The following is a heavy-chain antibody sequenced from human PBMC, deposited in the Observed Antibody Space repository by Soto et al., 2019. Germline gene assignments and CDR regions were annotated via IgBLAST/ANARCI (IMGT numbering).Heavy chain of an antibody. J-gene: IGHJ5*02. V-gene: IGHV4-34*01. Sequence: QVQLQQWGAGLLKPSETLSLTCAVYGGSFSGYYWSWIRQPPGKGLEWIGEINHSGSTNYNPSLKSRVTISVDTSKNQFSLKLSSVTAADTAVYYCARDAAYGSSGVPWFDPWGQGTLVTVSS. CDR2: INHSGST. D-gene: IGHD3-10*01. CDR3: ARDAAYGSSGVPWFDP. CDR1: GGSFSGYY.